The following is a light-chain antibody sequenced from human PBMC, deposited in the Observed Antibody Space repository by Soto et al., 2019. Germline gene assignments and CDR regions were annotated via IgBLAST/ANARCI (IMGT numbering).Light chain of an antibody. CDR3: QQYGSSPPSYT. Sequence: EIVLTQSPGTLSLSPGERATLSCRASQSVSSSYLAWYQQKPGQAPRLLIYGASSRATGIPDRFSGSGSGTDFTLTLSRLEPEDCAVYYCQQYGSSPPSYTFGQGTKLEIK. V-gene: IGKV3-20*01. J-gene: IGKJ2*01. CDR1: QSVSSSY. CDR2: GAS.